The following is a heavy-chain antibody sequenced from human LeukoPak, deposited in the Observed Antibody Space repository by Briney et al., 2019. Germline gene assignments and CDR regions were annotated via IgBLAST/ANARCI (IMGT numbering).Heavy chain of an antibody. Sequence: GGSLRLSCAASGFTFSSYAMSWVRQAPGKGLEWVSAISGGGSTYYADSVKGRFTISRDNSKNTLYLQMNSLRAEDTAVYYCAKFPDYWGQGTLVTVSS. J-gene: IGHJ4*02. CDR3: AKFPDY. V-gene: IGHV3-23*01. CDR2: ISGGGST. CDR1: GFTFSSYA.